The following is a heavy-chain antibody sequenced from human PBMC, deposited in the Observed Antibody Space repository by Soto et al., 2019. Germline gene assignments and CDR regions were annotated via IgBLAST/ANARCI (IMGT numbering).Heavy chain of an antibody. V-gene: IGHV3-33*01. Sequence: QVQLVESGGGVVQPGRSLRLSCAASGLPFSSYGMHWVRQAQGKGLEWVAVIWYDGSNKYYADSVKGRFTISRDNSKNMLYLQMNSLRAEDTAVYYCAREDDILTGFDAFDIWGQGTMVTVSS. D-gene: IGHD3-9*01. CDR3: AREDDILTGFDAFDI. CDR1: GLPFSSYG. CDR2: IWYDGSNK. J-gene: IGHJ3*02.